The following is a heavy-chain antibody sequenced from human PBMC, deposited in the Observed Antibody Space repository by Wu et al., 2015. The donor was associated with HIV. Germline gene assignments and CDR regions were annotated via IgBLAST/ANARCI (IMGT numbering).Heavy chain of an antibody. CDR3: ARGGYYYDSSGNNYYGMDV. Sequence: QVQLVQSGAEVKKPGSSVKVSCKTSGGSFNNYAINWVRQAPGQGLEWMGRIIPMYGTPNYAQNFQGRVTISADESTRTAYMELSSLRSEDTAVYYCARGGYYYDSSGNNYYGMDVWGQGTTVTVSS. J-gene: IGHJ6*02. D-gene: IGHD3-22*01. CDR2: IIPMYGTP. CDR1: GGSFNNYA. V-gene: IGHV1-69*13.